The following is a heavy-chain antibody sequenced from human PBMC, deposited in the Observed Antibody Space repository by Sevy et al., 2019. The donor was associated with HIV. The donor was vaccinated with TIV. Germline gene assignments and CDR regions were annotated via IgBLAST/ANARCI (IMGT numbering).Heavy chain of an antibody. CDR2: IYYSGNT. V-gene: IGHV4-31*03. CDR1: GGSISSGGYF. D-gene: IGHD1-20*01. Sequence: TLSLTCTVSGGSISSGGYFWSWIRQHPGKGLEWIGCIYYSGNTYYNPSLKSRVTISVDTSKNQLSLKLSSVTAADTAVYFGAGGRDNWNVDAFDTWGQGTMVTVSS. CDR3: AGGRDNWNVDAFDT. J-gene: IGHJ3*02.